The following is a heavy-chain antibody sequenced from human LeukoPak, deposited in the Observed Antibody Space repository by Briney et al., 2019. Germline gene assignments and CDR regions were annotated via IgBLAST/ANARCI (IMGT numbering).Heavy chain of an antibody. Sequence: SETLSLTCTVSGSSISSYYWSWIRQPAGKGLEWIGRIYTSGSTNYNPSLKSRVTMSVDTSKNQFFLKLSSVTAADTAVYYCARDGDYYGSVTYYYYGMDVWGQGTTVTVSS. D-gene: IGHD3-10*01. CDR1: GSSISSYY. V-gene: IGHV4-4*07. J-gene: IGHJ6*02. CDR3: ARDGDYYGSVTYYYYGMDV. CDR2: IYTSGST.